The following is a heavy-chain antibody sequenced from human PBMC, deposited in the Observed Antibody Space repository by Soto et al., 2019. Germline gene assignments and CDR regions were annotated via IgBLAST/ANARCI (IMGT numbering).Heavy chain of an antibody. V-gene: IGHV1-69*01. Sequence: VQLVQSGAEVKKPGSSVKVSCKASGGTFSSYAISWVRQAPGQGLEWMGGIIPIFGTANYAQKFQGRVTITADESTSTAYMELSSLRSEDTAVYYCARDPHDKYCGGDCYSDYWGQGTLVTVSS. CDR2: IIPIFGTA. CDR3: ARDPHDKYCGGDCYSDY. D-gene: IGHD2-21*02. J-gene: IGHJ4*02. CDR1: GGTFSSYA.